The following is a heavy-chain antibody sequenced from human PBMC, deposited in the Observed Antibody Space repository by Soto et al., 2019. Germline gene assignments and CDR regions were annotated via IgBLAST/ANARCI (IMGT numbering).Heavy chain of an antibody. J-gene: IGHJ6*02. V-gene: IGHV3-30*18. D-gene: IGHD2-2*01. CDR3: AKDLQSHIVVVPAAIEIYYYYGMDV. Sequence: PVGSLRLSCAASGFTFSSYGMHWVRQAPGKGLEWVAVISYDGSNKYYADSVKGRFTISRDNSKNTLYLQMNSLRAEDTAVYYCAKDLQSHIVVVPAAIEIYYYYGMDVWGQGTTVTVSS. CDR2: ISYDGSNK. CDR1: GFTFSSYG.